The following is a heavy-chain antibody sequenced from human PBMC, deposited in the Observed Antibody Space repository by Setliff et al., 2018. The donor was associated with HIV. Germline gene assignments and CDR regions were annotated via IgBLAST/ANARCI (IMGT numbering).Heavy chain of an antibody. D-gene: IGHD3-10*01. V-gene: IGHV4-59*08. CDR3: ARQGGYNSPLMV. J-gene: IGHJ4*02. Sequence: SETLSLTCTVSGGSITSYYWNWIRQSPGKGLEWIGYIFDSGTTKYNPSVTSRVTISVDASKNQFFLQLNSVTAADTAVYYCARQGGYNSPLMVWGQGKLVTVSS. CDR1: GGSITSYY. CDR2: IFDSGTT.